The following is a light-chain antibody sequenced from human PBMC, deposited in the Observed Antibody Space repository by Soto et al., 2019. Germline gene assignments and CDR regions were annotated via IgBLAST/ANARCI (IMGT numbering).Light chain of an antibody. CDR3: QQYNTYSQT. V-gene: IGKV1-5*01. CDR1: QSISRW. Sequence: DIQMTQSPSTLSASVGDSVTITCRASQSISRWLAWYQQKPGRAPKILISDASSLESGVPSRFSGSGSGTDVTPTITTLQSGDFGTYCGQQYNTYSQTFGRGTKVDIK. J-gene: IGKJ1*01. CDR2: DAS.